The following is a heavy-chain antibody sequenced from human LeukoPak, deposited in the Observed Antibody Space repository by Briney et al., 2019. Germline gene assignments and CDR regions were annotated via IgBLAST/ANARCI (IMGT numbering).Heavy chain of an antibody. CDR2: IYYSGST. D-gene: IGHD2-2*01. CDR3: ARTIIVVVPAARRTDAFDI. CDR1: GGSISSSSYY. Sequence: SETLSLTCTVSGGSISSSSYYWGWIRQPPGKGLEWIGSIYYSGSTYYNPSLKSRVTISVDTSKNHFSLKLSSVTAADTAVYYCARTIIVVVPAARRTDAFDIWGQGTMVTVSS. J-gene: IGHJ3*02. V-gene: IGHV4-39*02.